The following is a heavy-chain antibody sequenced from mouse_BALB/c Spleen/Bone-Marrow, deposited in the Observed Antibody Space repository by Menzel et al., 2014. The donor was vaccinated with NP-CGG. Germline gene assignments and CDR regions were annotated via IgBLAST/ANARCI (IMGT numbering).Heavy chain of an antibody. J-gene: IGHJ4*01. CDR3: ARDSFLITRALDY. CDR2: IWGDGST. D-gene: IGHD2-4*01. V-gene: IGHV2-6-7*01. Sequence: VQLQQSGPGLVAPSQSLSVTCTVSGFSLTGYGVSWVRQSPGKGLEWLGMIWGDGSTDYNSALKSRLSISKDNSKSQVFLKMNSLQTDDTARYYCARDSFLITRALDYWGRGTSVTVSS. CDR1: GFSLTGYG.